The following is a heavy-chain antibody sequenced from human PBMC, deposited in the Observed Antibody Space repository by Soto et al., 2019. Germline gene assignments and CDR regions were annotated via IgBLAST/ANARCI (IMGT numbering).Heavy chain of an antibody. D-gene: IGHD3-3*01. CDR2: ISYDGSNK. CDR3: AKDLKADFWSEYDGMYI. V-gene: IGHV3-30*18. J-gene: IGHJ6*02. CDR1: GFTFSSYG. Sequence: HPGGSLRLSCVASGFTFSSYGMHWVRQAPGKGLEWVAVISYDGSNKYYADSVKGRFTISRDNSKNTLYLQMNSLRAEDTAVYYCAKDLKADFWSEYDGMYIWGQGTTVTVSS.